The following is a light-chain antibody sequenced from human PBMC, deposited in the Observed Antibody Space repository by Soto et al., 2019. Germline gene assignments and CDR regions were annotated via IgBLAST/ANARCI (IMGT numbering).Light chain of an antibody. CDR1: QGISSY. J-gene: IGKJ3*01. V-gene: IGKV1-9*01. Sequence: DIQLTQSPSFLSASVGDRVTITCRASQGISSYLAWYQQKTGKAPKLLIYAASTLQSGVPSRFSCSGSGTEFTLTISSLQPEDFATYYCQQLNSYPLFGPGTKVDIK. CDR2: AAS. CDR3: QQLNSYPL.